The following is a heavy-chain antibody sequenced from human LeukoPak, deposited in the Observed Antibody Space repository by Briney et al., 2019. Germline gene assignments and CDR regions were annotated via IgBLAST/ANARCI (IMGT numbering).Heavy chain of an antibody. V-gene: IGHV3-20*04. Sequence: SGGSLRLSCAASGFTFDDYGMSWVRQAPGKGLEWVSGINWNGGSTGYADSVKGRFTISRDNAKNSLYLQMNSLRAEDTALYYCARASRYNWNYPFDYWGQGTLVTVSS. CDR1: GFTFDDYG. CDR2: INWNGGST. J-gene: IGHJ4*02. D-gene: IGHD1-20*01. CDR3: ARASRYNWNYPFDY.